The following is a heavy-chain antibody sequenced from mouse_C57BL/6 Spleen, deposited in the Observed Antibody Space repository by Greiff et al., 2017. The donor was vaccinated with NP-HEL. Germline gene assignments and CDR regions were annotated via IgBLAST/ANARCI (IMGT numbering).Heavy chain of an antibody. V-gene: IGHV1-76*01. J-gene: IGHJ2*01. CDR2: IYPGSGNT. D-gene: IGHD2-3*01. CDR3: ARWDGYPDY. CDR1: GYTFTDYY. Sequence: VQLQQSGAELVRPGASVKLSCKASGYTFTDYYINWVKQRPGQGLEWIARIYPGSGNTYYNEKFKGKATLTAEKSSSTAYMQLSSLTSDDSAVYFCARWDGYPDYWGQGTTLTVSS.